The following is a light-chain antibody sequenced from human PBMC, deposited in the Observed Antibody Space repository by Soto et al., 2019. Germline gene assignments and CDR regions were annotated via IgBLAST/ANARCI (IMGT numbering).Light chain of an antibody. J-gene: IGKJ1*01. CDR3: WQYSNNWPWT. V-gene: IGKV3-15*01. CDR2: GAS. CDR1: QRVSSN. Sequence: RVMVHSPATLSVSPRQRATLSCRVGQRVSSNFAWYQQQPGQDPRILIYGASTRGTGIPAGFSGGGSGTAFTLTISSLQYEEVAAFYCWQYSNNWPWTFGQGTKVDIK.